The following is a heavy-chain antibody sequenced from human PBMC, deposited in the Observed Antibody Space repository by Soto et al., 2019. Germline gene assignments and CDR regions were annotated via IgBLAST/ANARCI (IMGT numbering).Heavy chain of an antibody. Sequence: QIQLVQSGGEVKKPGASVKVSCKASGYTFRSYGISWVRQAPGQGLEWGGWISAYNGDTHYAPKFQDRITLTTETSTDTAYVEFRSLRLDDTDVYYCARDWSRYYDNSGLIWCYWVQGSLVTVSS. J-gene: IGHJ4*02. V-gene: IGHV1-18*04. D-gene: IGHD3-22*01. CDR1: GYTFRSYG. CDR2: ISAYNGDT. CDR3: ARDWSRYYDNSGLIWCY.